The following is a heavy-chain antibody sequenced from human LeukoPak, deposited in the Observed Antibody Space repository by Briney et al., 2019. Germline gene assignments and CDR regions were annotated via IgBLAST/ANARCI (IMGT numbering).Heavy chain of an antibody. CDR1: GFTFSSHW. D-gene: IGHD3-22*01. CDR2: IKSDGNSA. Sequence: PPGGSLRLSCAASGFTFSSHWMHWVRQAPGKGLVWVSRIKSDGNSANYADFVEGRFTISRDNSKNTLFLQMNSLRVEDTAVYYCARENYYDSSGYYALGAFDIWGQGTLVTVSS. CDR3: ARENYYDSSGYYALGAFDI. J-gene: IGHJ3*02. V-gene: IGHV3-74*01.